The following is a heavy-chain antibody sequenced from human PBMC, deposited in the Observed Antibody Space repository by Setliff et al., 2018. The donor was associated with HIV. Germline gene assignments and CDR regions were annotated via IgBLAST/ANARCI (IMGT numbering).Heavy chain of an antibody. CDR2: IDPSDSYT. J-gene: IGHJ4*02. CDR1: GYSFTSYW. CDR3: ARDSPSGLAFLKPLDH. Sequence: PGESLKISCKGSGYSFTSYWISWVRQMPGKGLEWMGRIDPSDSYTNYSPSFQGHVTISADKSTSTGYMEVRSLKSDDTAMYYCARDSPSGLAFLKPLDHWGQGTLVTVSS. V-gene: IGHV5-10-1*01. D-gene: IGHD3-9*01.